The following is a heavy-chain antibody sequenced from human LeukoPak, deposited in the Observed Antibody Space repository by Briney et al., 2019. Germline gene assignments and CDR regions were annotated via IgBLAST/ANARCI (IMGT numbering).Heavy chain of an antibody. D-gene: IGHD3-10*01. CDR2: ISSSGSTI. J-gene: IGHJ3*02. V-gene: IGHV3-11*01. CDR1: GFTFSSYA. CDR3: ARDKVDYYGSGSYVAFDI. Sequence: KPGGSLRLSCAASGFTFSSYAMSWIRQAPGKGLEWVSYISSSGSTIYYADSVKGRFTISRDNAKNSLYLQMNSLRAEDTAVYYCARDKVDYYGSGSYVAFDIWGQGTMVTVSS.